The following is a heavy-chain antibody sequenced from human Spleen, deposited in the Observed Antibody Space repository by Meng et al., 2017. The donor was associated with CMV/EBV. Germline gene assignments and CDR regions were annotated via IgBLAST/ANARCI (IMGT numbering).Heavy chain of an antibody. V-gene: IGHV3-23*01. CDR2: ISGSGGST. J-gene: IGHJ4*02. Sequence: GESLKISCAASGFTFSSYSMNWVRQAPGKGLEWVSAISGSGGSTYYADSVKGRFTISRDNSKNTLYLQMNSLRAEDTAVYYCAIDRYSNYPSPDYWGQGTLVTVSS. CDR3: AIDRYSNYPSPDY. CDR1: GFTFSSYS. D-gene: IGHD4-11*01.